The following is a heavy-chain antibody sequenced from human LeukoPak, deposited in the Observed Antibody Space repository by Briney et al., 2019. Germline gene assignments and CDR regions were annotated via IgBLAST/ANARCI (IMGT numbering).Heavy chain of an antibody. Sequence: ASLKVSCTVSGYTLTELSMHWVRQAPGKGLEWMGGFDPEDGETIYAQKFQGRVTMTEDTSTDTAYMELSSLRSEDTAVYYCATDRCSSSWYYFDYWGQGTLVTVSS. CDR3: ATDRCSSSWYYFDY. CDR2: FDPEDGET. V-gene: IGHV1-24*01. D-gene: IGHD6-13*01. J-gene: IGHJ4*02. CDR1: GYTLTELS.